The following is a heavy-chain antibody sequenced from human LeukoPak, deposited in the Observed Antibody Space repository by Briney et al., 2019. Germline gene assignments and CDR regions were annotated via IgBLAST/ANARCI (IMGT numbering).Heavy chain of an antibody. CDR2: MNANSGNT. Sequence: ASVKVSCKASGYTFTSYDINWVRQATGQGLEWMGRMNANSGNTGYAQKFQGRVTMTTDTSTSTAYMELRSLRSDDTAVYYCARGAVAGIGFNDYWGQGTLVTVSS. D-gene: IGHD6-19*01. CDR3: ARGAVAGIGFNDY. J-gene: IGHJ4*02. V-gene: IGHV1-8*01. CDR1: GYTFTSYD.